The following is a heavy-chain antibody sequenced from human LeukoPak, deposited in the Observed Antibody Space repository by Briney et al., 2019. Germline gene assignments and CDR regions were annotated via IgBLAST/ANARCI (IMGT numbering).Heavy chain of an antibody. CDR3: ARDSRTGDGIFDY. Sequence: SETLSLTCTVSGGSISSSSYYWGWIRQPPGKGLEWIGSIYSGSTYYNPSLKSRVTISVDTSKNQFSLKLSSVTAADTAVYYCARDSRTGDGIFDYWGQGTLVTVSS. J-gene: IGHJ4*02. D-gene: IGHD7-27*01. V-gene: IGHV4-39*07. CDR2: IYSGST. CDR1: GGSISSSSYY.